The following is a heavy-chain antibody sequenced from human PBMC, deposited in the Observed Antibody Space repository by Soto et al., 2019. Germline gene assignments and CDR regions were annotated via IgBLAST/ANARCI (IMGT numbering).Heavy chain of an antibody. CDR1: GLTFSDYY. V-gene: IGHV3-11*01. Sequence: PGGSLRLSCPASGLTFSDYYMSWIRQAPGKGLEWVSYISSSGSTIYYADSVKGRFTISRDNAKSSLYLQMNSLRAEDTAVYYCAREPGLNGDSGDAFDVWGKGTTVTVSS. J-gene: IGHJ3*01. D-gene: IGHD4-17*01. CDR2: ISSSGSTI. CDR3: AREPGLNGDSGDAFDV.